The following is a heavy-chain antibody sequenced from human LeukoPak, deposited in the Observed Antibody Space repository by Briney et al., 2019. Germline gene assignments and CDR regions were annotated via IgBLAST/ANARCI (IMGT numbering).Heavy chain of an antibody. V-gene: IGHV3-23*01. CDR2: ISGSGGST. Sequence: PRGSLRLSCAASGFTFSSYAMSWVRQAPGKGLEWVSAISGSGGSTYYADSVKGRFTISRDNSKNTLYLQMNSLRAEDTAVYYCAKDPLICSTSCSMRGYFDYWGQGTLVTVSS. CDR1: GFTFSSYA. CDR3: AKDPLICSTSCSMRGYFDY. D-gene: IGHD2-2*01. J-gene: IGHJ4*02.